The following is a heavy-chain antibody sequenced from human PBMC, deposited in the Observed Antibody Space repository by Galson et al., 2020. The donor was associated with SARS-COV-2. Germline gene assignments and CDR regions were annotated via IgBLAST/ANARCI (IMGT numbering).Heavy chain of an antibody. CDR1: GFTFSSYA. D-gene: IGHD3-10*01. CDR2: ISGSGGST. J-gene: IGHJ3*02. Sequence: GESLKISCAASGFTFSSYAMSWVRQAPGKGLEWVSAISGSGGSTYYADSVKGRFSISRDNSKNTLYLQMNSLRAEDTAVYYCAKDYDGSGSYSDAFDIWGQGTMVTVSS. CDR3: AKDYDGSGSYSDAFDI. V-gene: IGHV3-23*01.